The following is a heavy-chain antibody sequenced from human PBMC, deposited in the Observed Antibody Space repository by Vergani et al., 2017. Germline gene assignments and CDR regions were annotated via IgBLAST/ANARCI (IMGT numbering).Heavy chain of an antibody. CDR3: AKDNVPGYYDSSGYCDY. V-gene: IGHV3-23*01. Sequence: EVQLLESGGNLVQPGGSLRHSRAASGFPFTNFAMTWVRQAPGEGLEWVSGISGSGGSTYYADSVKGRFTISRDNSKNTMFLQMNNLRAEDTAVYYCAKDNVPGYYDSSGYCDYWGQGTLVTVSS. CDR2: ISGSGGST. J-gene: IGHJ4*02. D-gene: IGHD3-22*01. CDR1: GFPFTNFA.